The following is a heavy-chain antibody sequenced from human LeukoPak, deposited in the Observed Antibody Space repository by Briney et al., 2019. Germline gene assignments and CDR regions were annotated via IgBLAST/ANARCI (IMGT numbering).Heavy chain of an antibody. J-gene: IGHJ4*02. CDR3: ARAAPVAGDFDY. CDR2: IIPILGIA. V-gene: IGHV1-69*02. CDR1: GGTFISYT. Sequence: SVKVSCKASGGTFISYTISWVRQAPGQGLEWMGRIIPILGIANYAQKFQGRVAITADKSTSTAYMEVSSLRSEDTAVYYCARAAPVAGDFDYWGQGTLVTVSS. D-gene: IGHD6-19*01.